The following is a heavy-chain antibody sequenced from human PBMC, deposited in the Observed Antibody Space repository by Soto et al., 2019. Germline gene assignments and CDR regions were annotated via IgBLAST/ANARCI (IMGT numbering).Heavy chain of an antibody. CDR2: IYYSGST. J-gene: IGHJ4*02. CDR3: ARRYGSCFDY. Sequence: PSETLSLTCTVSGGSISSYYWSWIRQPPGKGLEWIGYIYYSGSTNYNPSLKSRVTISVDTSKNQFSLKLSSVTAAYTALYYCARRYGSCFDYWGQGTLVTVSS. CDR1: GGSISSYY. D-gene: IGHD5-18*01. V-gene: IGHV4-59*08.